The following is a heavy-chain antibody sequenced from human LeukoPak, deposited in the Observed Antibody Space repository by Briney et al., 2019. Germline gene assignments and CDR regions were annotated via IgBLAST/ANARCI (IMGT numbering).Heavy chain of an antibody. D-gene: IGHD3-10*01. V-gene: IGHV4-4*07. Sequence: PSETLSLTCTVSGNSFGNYYWSWVRQPAGKGLEWIGRIYTSGSTTYNPSLKSRVTMSVDTSKNQFSLKLSSVTAADTAVYYCARDGLNTMVRGKIHYNYMDVWGKGTTVSISS. CDR2: IYTSGST. J-gene: IGHJ6*03. CDR1: GNSFGNYY. CDR3: ARDGLNTMVRGKIHYNYMDV.